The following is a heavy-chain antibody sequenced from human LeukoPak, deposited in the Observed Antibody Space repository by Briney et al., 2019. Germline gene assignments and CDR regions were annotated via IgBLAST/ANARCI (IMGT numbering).Heavy chain of an antibody. V-gene: IGHV4-4*07. D-gene: IGHD2-2*01. J-gene: IGHJ6*03. CDR3: AAFSSTRRSNYYYYYMGV. Sequence: PSETLSLTCTVSGGYISSYYWSWIRQPAGKGLEWIGRIYTSGSTNYNPSLKSRVTMSVDTSKNQFSLKLSTVTAADTAVYYCAAFSSTRRSNYYYYYMGVWGKGTTVTVSS. CDR2: IYTSGST. CDR1: GGYISSYY.